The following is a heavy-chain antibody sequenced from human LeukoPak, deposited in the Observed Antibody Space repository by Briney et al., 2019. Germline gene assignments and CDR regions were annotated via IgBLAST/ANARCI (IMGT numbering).Heavy chain of an antibody. CDR2: IYTSGST. CDR1: GGSISSGSYY. D-gene: IGHD2-2*01. Sequence: SQTLSLTCTVSGGSISSGSYYWSWIRQPAGKGLEWIGRIYTSGSTNYNPSLKSRVTISVDTSKNQFSLKLSSVTAADTAVYYCAREVRVPAAIEIDYWGQGTLVTVSP. V-gene: IGHV4-61*02. CDR3: AREVRVPAAIEIDY. J-gene: IGHJ4*02.